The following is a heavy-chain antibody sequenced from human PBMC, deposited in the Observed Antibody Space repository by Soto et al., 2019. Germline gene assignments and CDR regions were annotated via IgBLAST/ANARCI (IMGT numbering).Heavy chain of an antibody. Sequence: SETLSLTCTVSGGSISSGGYYWSWIRQHPGKGLEWIGYIYYSGSTYYNPSLKSRVTISVDTSKNQFSLKLSSVTAADTAVYYCARGYYYDRWEGNNWFDPCGQGTLVTVSS. CDR1: GGSISSGGYY. V-gene: IGHV4-31*03. D-gene: IGHD3-22*01. CDR3: ARGYYYDRWEGNNWFDP. CDR2: IYYSGST. J-gene: IGHJ5*02.